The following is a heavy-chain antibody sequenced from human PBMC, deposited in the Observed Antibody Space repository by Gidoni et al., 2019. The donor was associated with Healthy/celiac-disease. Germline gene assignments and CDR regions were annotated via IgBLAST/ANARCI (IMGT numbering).Heavy chain of an antibody. D-gene: IGHD5-12*01. CDR3: AKVYSGYDYFNWYFDL. CDR1: GFTFSSHA. V-gene: IGHV3-23*01. J-gene: IGHJ2*01. CDR2: ISGSGGST. Sequence: EVQLLESGGGVVQPGGSLRLSCAAPGFTFSSHAMSWVRQAPGKGLEWVSAISGSGGSTYYADSVKGRFTISRDNSKNTLYLQMNSLRAEDTAVYYCAKVYSGYDYFNWYFDLWGRGTLVTVSS.